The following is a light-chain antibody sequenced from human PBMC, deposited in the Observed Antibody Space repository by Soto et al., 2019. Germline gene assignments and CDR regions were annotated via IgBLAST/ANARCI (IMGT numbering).Light chain of an antibody. Sequence: QSVLTQPPSASGTPGRRVTISCSGTSSNIGTYTVNWYQQLPGTAPKLLIYTDYQRPSGVPDRFSGSKSGTLASLAINGLHSEDEADYYCASWDDNLNGGVFGGGTKLTVL. CDR1: SSNIGTYT. V-gene: IGLV1-44*01. J-gene: IGLJ3*02. CDR2: TDY. CDR3: ASWDDNLNGGV.